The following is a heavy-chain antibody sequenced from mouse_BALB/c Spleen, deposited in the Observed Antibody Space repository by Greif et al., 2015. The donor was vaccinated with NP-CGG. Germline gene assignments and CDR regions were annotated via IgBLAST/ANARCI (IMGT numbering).Heavy chain of an antibody. V-gene: IGHV1-84*02. CDR2: IYPGSGNT. D-gene: IGHD4-1*01. CDR3: ARRTGTEAMDY. Sequence: QVQLKESGPELVKPGASVKIPCKASGYTFTDYYINWVKQKPGQGLEWIGWIYPGSGNTKYNEKFKGKATLTVDTSSSTAYMQLSSLTSEDTAVYFCARRTGTEAMDYWGQGTSVTVSS. J-gene: IGHJ4*01. CDR1: GYTFTDYY.